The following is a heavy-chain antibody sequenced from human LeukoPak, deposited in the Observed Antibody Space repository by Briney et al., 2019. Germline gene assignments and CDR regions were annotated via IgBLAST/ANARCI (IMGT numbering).Heavy chain of an antibody. V-gene: IGHV3-11*01. CDR2: ISPSGTDI. CDR1: GFTFTDTY. J-gene: IGHJ4*02. Sequence: PGGSLRLSCAVSGFTFTDTYMTWIRQAPGKGLESLSYISPSGTDISYADSVKGRFTISRDNAKISLYLQMNSLRAEDTAVYYCATSYFDILTGYRPLSYWGQGTLVTVSS. D-gene: IGHD3-9*01. CDR3: ATSYFDILTGYRPLSY.